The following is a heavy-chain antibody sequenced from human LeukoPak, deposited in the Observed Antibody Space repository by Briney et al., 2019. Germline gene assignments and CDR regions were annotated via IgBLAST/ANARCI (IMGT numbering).Heavy chain of an antibody. V-gene: IGHV1-69*13. CDR1: GGTFSSYA. CDR2: IIPIFGTA. CDR3: ADSSGWYDGGAFDI. J-gene: IGHJ3*02. Sequence: SVKVSCKASGGTFSSYAISWVRQAPGQGLEWMGGIIPIFGTANYAQKFQGRVTITADESTSTAYMELSSLRSEDTAAYYCADSSGWYDGGAFDIWGQGTMVTVSS. D-gene: IGHD6-19*01.